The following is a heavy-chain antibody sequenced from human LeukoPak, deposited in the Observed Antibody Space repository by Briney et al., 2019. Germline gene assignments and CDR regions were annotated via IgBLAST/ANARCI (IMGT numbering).Heavy chain of an antibody. Sequence: PSETLSLTCTVSGDSISSGDYYWSWLRQPAGMGLEWIGRISSSGSTNYNPSLKSRVTISVDTSKNQFSLKLSSVTAADTAVYFCARGPYSYDSSGAFDIWGQGTMVTVSS. CDR1: GDSISSGDYY. D-gene: IGHD3-22*01. CDR2: ISSSGST. CDR3: ARGPYSYDSSGAFDI. J-gene: IGHJ3*02. V-gene: IGHV4-61*02.